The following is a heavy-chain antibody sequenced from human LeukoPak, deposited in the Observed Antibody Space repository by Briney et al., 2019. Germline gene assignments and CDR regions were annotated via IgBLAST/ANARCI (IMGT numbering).Heavy chain of an antibody. CDR1: GFTFSSYG. CDR3: AKGNDFWSGYLDY. Sequence: GGSLRLSCAASGFTFSSYGMHWVRQAPGEGPEWVAVIWYDGSNKYYADSVKGRFTISRDNSKNTLYLQMNSLRAEDTAVYYCAKGNDFWSGYLDYWGQGTLVTVSS. D-gene: IGHD3-3*01. CDR2: IWYDGSNK. J-gene: IGHJ4*02. V-gene: IGHV3-33*06.